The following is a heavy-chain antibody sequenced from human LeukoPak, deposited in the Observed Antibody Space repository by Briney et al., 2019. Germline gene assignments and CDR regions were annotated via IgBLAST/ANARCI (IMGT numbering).Heavy chain of an antibody. CDR3: ARADYPFYSSSEGY. D-gene: IGHD6-6*01. V-gene: IGHV3-7*01. Sequence: GGPLRLSCAASGFTFSSYWMSWVRQAPGKGLEWVANIKQDGSEKYYVDSVKGRFTISRDNAKNSLYLQMNSLRAEDTAVYYCARADYPFYSSSEGYWGQGTLVTVSS. J-gene: IGHJ4*02. CDR2: IKQDGSEK. CDR1: GFTFSSYW.